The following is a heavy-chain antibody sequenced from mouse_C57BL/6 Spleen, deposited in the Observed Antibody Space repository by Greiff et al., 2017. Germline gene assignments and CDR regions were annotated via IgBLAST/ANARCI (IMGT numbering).Heavy chain of an antibody. V-gene: IGHV5-12*01. D-gene: IGHD1-1*01. CDR1: GFTFSDYY. CDR3: ASDYYGSSYAMDY. CDR2: ISNGGGST. J-gene: IGHJ4*01. Sequence: EVKLVESGGGLVQPGGSLKLSCAASGFTFSDYYMYWVRQTPEKRLEWVAYISNGGGSTYYPDTVKGRFPISRDTAKNTLYLQMSRLKSEDTAMYYCASDYYGSSYAMDYWGQGTSVTVSS.